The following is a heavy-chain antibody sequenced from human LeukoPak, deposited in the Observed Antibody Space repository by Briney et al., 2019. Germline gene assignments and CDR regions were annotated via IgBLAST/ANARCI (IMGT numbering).Heavy chain of an antibody. CDR1: GFTFSSYS. CDR3: ARESYCSGGSCRTYYFDY. D-gene: IGHD2-15*01. CDR2: ISSSSSTI. Sequence: PGGSLRLSCAASGFTFSSYSMNWVRQAPGKGLEWVSYISSSSSTIYYADSVKGRFTISRDNSKNTLYLQMNSLRAEDTAVYYCARESYCSGGSCRTYYFDYWGQGTLVTVSS. V-gene: IGHV3-48*01. J-gene: IGHJ4*02.